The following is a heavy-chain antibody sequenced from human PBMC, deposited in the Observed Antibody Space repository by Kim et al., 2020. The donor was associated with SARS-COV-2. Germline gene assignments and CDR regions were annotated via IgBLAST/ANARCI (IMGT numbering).Heavy chain of an antibody. J-gene: IGHJ6*02. CDR2: ISAYNGNT. CDR1: GDTFTSYG. Sequence: ASVKVSCKASGDTFTSYGISWVRQSPGQGLEWMGGISAYNGNTNYAQKLQGRVTMTTDTSTSTAYMELRSLRSDDTAVYYCARDRIAVAAYYDYYGMDVWGQGTTVTVSS. CDR3: ARDRIAVAAYYDYYGMDV. D-gene: IGHD6-19*01. V-gene: IGHV1-18*01.